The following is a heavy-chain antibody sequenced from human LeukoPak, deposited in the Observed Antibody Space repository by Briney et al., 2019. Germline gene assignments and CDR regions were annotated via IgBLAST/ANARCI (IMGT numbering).Heavy chain of an antibody. J-gene: IGHJ4*02. CDR3: ARSRIVGFLTH. CDR1: GGSISSSSYY. Sequence: PSETLSLTCTVSGGSISSSSYYWGWIRQPPGKGLEWIGSIYYSGSTYYNPSLKSRVTISVDTSKNQFSLKLSSVTAADTAVYYCARSRIVGFLTHWGQGTLVTVSS. D-gene: IGHD1-26*01. V-gene: IGHV4-39*01. CDR2: IYYSGST.